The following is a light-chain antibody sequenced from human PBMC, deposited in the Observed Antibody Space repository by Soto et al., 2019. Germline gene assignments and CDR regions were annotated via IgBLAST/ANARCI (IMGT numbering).Light chain of an antibody. CDR3: TSYAASNIPVA. Sequence: QSALTQPPSASGSPGQSVTISCTGTSSDVGGYNFVSWYQQHPGKAPKLMIYEVTKRPSGVPDRFSGSKSGNTASLTVSGLQAEDEADYYCTSYAASNIPVAFGGGTKLTVL. J-gene: IGLJ2*01. CDR1: SSDVGGYNF. V-gene: IGLV2-8*01. CDR2: EVT.